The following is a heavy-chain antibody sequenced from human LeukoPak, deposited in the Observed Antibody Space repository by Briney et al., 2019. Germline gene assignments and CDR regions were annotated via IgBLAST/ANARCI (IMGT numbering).Heavy chain of an antibody. V-gene: IGHV1-69*04. J-gene: IGHJ5*02. CDR2: IIPIFGIA. CDR1: GGTFSSYA. CDR3: ASSPYYDILTGYYAT. Sequence: SVKVSCKASGGTFSSYAISWVRQAPGQGLEWMGRIIPIFGIANYAQKFQGRVTITADKSTSTAYMELSSLRSEDTAVYYCASSPYYDILTGYYATWGQGTLVTVSS. D-gene: IGHD3-9*01.